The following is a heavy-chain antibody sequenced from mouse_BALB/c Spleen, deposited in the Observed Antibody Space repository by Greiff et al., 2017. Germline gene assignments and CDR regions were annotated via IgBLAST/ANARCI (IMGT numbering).Heavy chain of an antibody. Sequence: VQRVESGPGLVQPSQSLSITCTVSGFSLTSYGVHWVRQSPGKGLEWLGVIWSGGSTDYNAAFISRLSISKDNSKSQVFFKMNSLQADDTAIYYCARNWGLRDYAMDYWGQGTSVTVSA. CDR3: ARNWGLRDYAMDY. J-gene: IGHJ4*01. CDR1: GFSLTSYG. V-gene: IGHV2-4-1*01. D-gene: IGHD1-1*01. CDR2: IWSGGST.